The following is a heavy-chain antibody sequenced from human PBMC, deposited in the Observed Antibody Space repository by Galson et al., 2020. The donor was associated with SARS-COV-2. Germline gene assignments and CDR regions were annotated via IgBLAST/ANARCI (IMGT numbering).Heavy chain of an antibody. D-gene: IGHD2-2*01. CDR2: ISSGSTYI. Sequence: GGSLRLSCAASGFTFSSYCMNWVRQAPGKGLEWVSSISSGSTYINYADSVKGRFTISRDNAKNSLYLQMNSLRAEDTALYYCARDHCSSTSCYSVSWGQGTLVTVSS. CDR3: ARDHCSSTSCYSVS. J-gene: IGHJ4*02. CDR1: GFTFSSYC. V-gene: IGHV3-21*01.